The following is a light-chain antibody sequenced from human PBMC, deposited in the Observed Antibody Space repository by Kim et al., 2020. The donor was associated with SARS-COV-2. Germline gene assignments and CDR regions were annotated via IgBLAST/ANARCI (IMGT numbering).Light chain of an antibody. CDR2: QDS. Sequence: SSSLPPPPSFSFSPFPPSRIPCSGDKLGDKYACWYQQKPGQSPVLVIYQDSKRPSGIPERFSGSNSGNTATLTISGTQAMDEADYYCQAWDSSTVVFGGGTKLTVL. J-gene: IGLJ2*01. V-gene: IGLV3-1*01. CDR3: QAWDSSTVV. CDR1: KLGDKY.